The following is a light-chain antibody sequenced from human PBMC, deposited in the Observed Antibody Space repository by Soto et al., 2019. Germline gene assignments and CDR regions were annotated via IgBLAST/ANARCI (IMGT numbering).Light chain of an antibody. CDR3: QQYGSSDSRA. CDR2: RAS. J-gene: IGKJ3*01. Sequence: ERVMTQSPATLSVSPGERATLSCRAGQTIYSNVAWYQQRPGQAPRLLIYRASTRATGVPARFSGRGSGTDFTLTISRLEPEDFAVYYCQQYGSSDSRAFGPGTKVDIK. V-gene: IGKV3-15*01. CDR1: QTIYSN.